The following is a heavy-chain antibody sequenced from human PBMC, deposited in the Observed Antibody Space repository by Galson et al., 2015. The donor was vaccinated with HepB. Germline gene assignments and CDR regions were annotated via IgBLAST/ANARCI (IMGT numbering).Heavy chain of an antibody. CDR3: ASSYYDSSACY. J-gene: IGHJ4*02. CDR1: GGSISSYY. Sequence: SETLSLTCTVSGGSISSYYWSWIRQPPGKGLEWIGYIYYSGSTNYNPSLRSRVTMSVDTSKNQFSLKLSSVTAADTAVYYCASSYYDSSACYWGQGTLVTVSS. CDR2: IYYSGST. V-gene: IGHV4-59*08. D-gene: IGHD3-22*01.